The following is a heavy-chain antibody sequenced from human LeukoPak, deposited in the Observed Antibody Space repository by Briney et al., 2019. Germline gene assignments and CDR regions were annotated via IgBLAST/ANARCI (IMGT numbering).Heavy chain of an antibody. J-gene: IGHJ3*02. CDR1: GFTFSDYY. V-gene: IGHV3-11*04. CDR2: ISDSGDNI. D-gene: IGHD1-26*01. CDR3: ARPSSVGALNAFDT. Sequence: GGSLRLSCAASGFTFSDYYMNWIRQAPGKGLEWVSHISDSGDNIFYADSVKGRFSISRDNTKNSLYLQMNSLRAEDTAVYYCARPSSVGALNAFDTWGQGTMVTVSS.